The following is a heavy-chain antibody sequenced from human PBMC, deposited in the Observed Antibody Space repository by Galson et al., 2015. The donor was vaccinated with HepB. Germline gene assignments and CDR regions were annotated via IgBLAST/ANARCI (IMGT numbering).Heavy chain of an antibody. D-gene: IGHD5-18*01. V-gene: IGHV1-69*13. Sequence: SVKVSCKASGDTFSNYAISWVRQAPGQGLEWMGGIIPMFNRANYAQRFQGRVTITADESTNTAYMELSSLRSEDTAVYYCARGAYTYAYEGYFDYWGQGTRVTVSS. CDR2: IIPMFNRA. J-gene: IGHJ4*02. CDR1: GDTFSNYA. CDR3: ARGAYTYAYEGYFDY.